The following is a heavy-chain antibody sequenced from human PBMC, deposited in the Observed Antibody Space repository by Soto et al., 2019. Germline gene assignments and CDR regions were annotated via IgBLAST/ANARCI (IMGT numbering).Heavy chain of an antibody. CDR2: INPSGGSR. Sequence: QVELVQSGAEVKKPGASVKVSCETSGYTFTTYYMHWVRRAPGQGLEWMGMINPSGGSRSYAQKFEGRVTMTRDTSTRPIYKERSSLRCDDTAIYYDERRVDNYANIDVCGQGTTVTLSS. CDR3: ERRVDNYANIDV. CDR1: GYTFTTYY. J-gene: IGHJ6*02. V-gene: IGHV1-46*01. D-gene: IGHD5-18*01.